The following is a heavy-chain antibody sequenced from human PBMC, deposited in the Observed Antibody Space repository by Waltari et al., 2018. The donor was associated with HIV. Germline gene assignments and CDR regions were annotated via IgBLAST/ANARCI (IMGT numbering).Heavy chain of an antibody. D-gene: IGHD5-12*01. CDR2: ISSGSVYI. Sequence: EVQLVESGGGLVKRGGSLSLPCAAYRFTLSSYGMNWVRQAPGQGLEWVSSISSGSVYIYYADSVKGRFTISRDNAKNSLYLQMNSLRAEDTAVYYCARDEAEMATLTAFDIWGQGTMVTVSS. J-gene: IGHJ3*02. CDR3: ARDEAEMATLTAFDI. V-gene: IGHV3-21*01. CDR1: RFTLSSYG.